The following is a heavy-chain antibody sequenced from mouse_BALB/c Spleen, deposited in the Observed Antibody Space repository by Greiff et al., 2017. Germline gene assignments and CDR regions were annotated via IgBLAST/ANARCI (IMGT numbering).Heavy chain of an antibody. Sequence: LQESGAELVRPGSSVKISCKASGYAFSSYWMNWVKQRPGQGLEWIGQIYPGDGDTNYNGKFKGKATLTADKSSSTAYMQLSSLTSEDSAVYFCGRGYFDYWGQGTTLTVSS. J-gene: IGHJ2*01. CDR3: GRGYFDY. CDR2: IYPGDGDT. CDR1: GYAFSSYW. V-gene: IGHV1-80*01.